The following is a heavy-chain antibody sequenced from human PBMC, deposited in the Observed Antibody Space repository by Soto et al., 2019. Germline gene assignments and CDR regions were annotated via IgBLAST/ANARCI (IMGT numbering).Heavy chain of an antibody. D-gene: IGHD2-2*01. CDR3: ARDSPSYCSRTSCSSGDNYYYYYMDV. CDR1: GFTFSTYS. J-gene: IGHJ6*03. Sequence: GGSLRLSCAASGFTFSTYSMNWVRQAPGKGLEWVSYISSSGSTIYYADSVKGRLTISRDNAKNSLYLQMNSLRAEDTAVYYCARDSPSYCSRTSCSSGDNYYYYYMDVWGKGTTVTVSS. CDR2: ISSSGSTI. V-gene: IGHV3-48*01.